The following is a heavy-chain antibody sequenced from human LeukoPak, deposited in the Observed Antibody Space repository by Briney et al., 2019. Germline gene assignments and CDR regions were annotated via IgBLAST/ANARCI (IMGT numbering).Heavy chain of an antibody. Sequence: ASVTVSCKASGYTFTSYYMHWVRQAPGQGLEWMGIINPSGGSTSYAQKFQGRVTMTRDTSTSTVYMELSSLRSEDTAVYYCARDDCSGGSCYSWFDPWGQGTLVTVSS. CDR3: ARDDCSGGSCYSWFDP. CDR1: GYTFTSYY. J-gene: IGHJ5*02. CDR2: INPSGGST. V-gene: IGHV1-46*01. D-gene: IGHD2-15*01.